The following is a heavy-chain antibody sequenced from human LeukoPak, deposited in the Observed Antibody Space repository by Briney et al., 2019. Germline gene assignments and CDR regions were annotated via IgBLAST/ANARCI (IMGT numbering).Heavy chain of an antibody. CDR1: GYTFTSYY. D-gene: IGHD3-3*01. V-gene: IGHV1-46*01. CDR3: AGGLLEWYPFDP. CDR2: INPSGGST. J-gene: IGHJ5*02. Sequence: ASVKVSCKASGYTFTSYYMHWVRQAPGQGLEWMGIINPSGGSTSYAQKFQGRVTMTRDASTSTVYMELSSLRSEDTAVYYCAGGLLEWYPFDPWGQGTLVTVSS.